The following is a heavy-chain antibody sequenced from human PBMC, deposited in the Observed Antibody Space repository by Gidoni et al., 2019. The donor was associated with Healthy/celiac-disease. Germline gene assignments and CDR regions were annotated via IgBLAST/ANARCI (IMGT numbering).Heavy chain of an antibody. V-gene: IGHV3-15*01. CDR2: IKSKTDGGTT. J-gene: IGHJ4*02. D-gene: IGHD6-13*01. CDR3: TTADVVAAAGFDY. Sequence: EVQLVESGGGLVKPGGSLRLSCAASGFTFSNAWMSWVRQAPGKGLEWVGRIKSKTDGGTTDYAAPVKGRFTISRDDSKNTLYLQMNSLKTEDTAVYYCTTADVVAAAGFDYWGQGTLVTVSS. CDR1: GFTFSNAW.